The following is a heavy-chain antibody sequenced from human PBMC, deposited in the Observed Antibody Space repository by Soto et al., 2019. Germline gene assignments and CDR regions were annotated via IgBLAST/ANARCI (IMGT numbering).Heavy chain of an antibody. CDR3: AHTGAGAYDYVWGSSFDY. CDR1: GFSLSTSGVG. CDR2: IYWDDDK. J-gene: IGHJ4*02. D-gene: IGHD3-16*01. Sequence: QITLKESGPTLVKPTQTLTLTCTFSGFSLSTSGVGVGWIRQPPGKALEWLALIYWDDDKRYSPSLKSRLTITKDTAKTPVVLTMTNMDTVDTATYYCAHTGAGAYDYVWGSSFDYWGQGTLVTVSS. V-gene: IGHV2-5*02.